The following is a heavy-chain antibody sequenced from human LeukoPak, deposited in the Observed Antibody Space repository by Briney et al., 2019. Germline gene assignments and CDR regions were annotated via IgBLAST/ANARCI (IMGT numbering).Heavy chain of an antibody. Sequence: ASVKVSCEASGYTFTNYNMHWVRQAPGQGLEWMGIINPSSGSTTYAQQFQGRVTMTRDTSTSTVVMELSSLRSEDTAVFFCARENSGGWYYFDYWGQGTLVTVSS. CDR2: INPSSGST. D-gene: IGHD2-15*01. CDR3: ARENSGGWYYFDY. J-gene: IGHJ4*02. CDR1: GYTFTNYN. V-gene: IGHV1-46*01.